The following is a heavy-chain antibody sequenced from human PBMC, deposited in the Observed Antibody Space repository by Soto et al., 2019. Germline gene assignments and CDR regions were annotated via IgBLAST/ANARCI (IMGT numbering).Heavy chain of an antibody. V-gene: IGHV4-59*01. J-gene: IGHJ6*02. CDR2: VYSGGGT. CDR1: GGSLRGYS. CDR3: AIETTPMSPHYFYYGMGV. D-gene: IGHD3-9*01. Sequence: QVQLQESGPGVVKPSETLSLTCTVSGGSLRGYSWSWIRQSPGKGLEWIGYVYSGGGTNYSPSFMGRVPLALDTAYNQFSPKLNSGTAAHTAVYSCAIETTPMSPHYFYYGMGVRGQGTTVSVSS.